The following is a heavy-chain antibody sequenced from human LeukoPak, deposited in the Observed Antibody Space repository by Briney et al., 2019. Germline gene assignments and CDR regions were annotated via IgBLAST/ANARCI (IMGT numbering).Heavy chain of an antibody. CDR1: GFTFSSYA. J-gene: IGHJ4*02. D-gene: IGHD3-10*01. Sequence: PGGSLRLSCAASGFTFSSYAMSWVRQAPGKGLEWVSSISSSSSYIYYADSVKGRFTISRDNAKNSLYLQMNSLRAEDTAVYYCARVHGGYYGSGSWPVDYWGQGTLVTVSS. V-gene: IGHV3-21*01. CDR2: ISSSSSYI. CDR3: ARVHGGYYGSGSWPVDY.